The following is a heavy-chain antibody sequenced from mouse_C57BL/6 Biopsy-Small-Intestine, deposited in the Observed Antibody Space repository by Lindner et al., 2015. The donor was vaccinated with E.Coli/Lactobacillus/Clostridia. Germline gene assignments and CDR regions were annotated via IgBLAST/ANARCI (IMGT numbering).Heavy chain of an antibody. CDR2: INPSTGGT. J-gene: IGHJ2*01. CDR1: GYSFTNYY. CDR3: ARGRYDYTFDY. D-gene: IGHD2-4*01. Sequence: VQLQESGPDLVKPGASVKISCKASGYSFTNYYMNWVKQSPEKSLEWIGEINPSTGGTTYNPKFRAKATVTVDKSSNTAYMQLRSLTSEDSAVHYCARGRYDYTFDYWGQGTTLTVSS. V-gene: IGHV1-42*01.